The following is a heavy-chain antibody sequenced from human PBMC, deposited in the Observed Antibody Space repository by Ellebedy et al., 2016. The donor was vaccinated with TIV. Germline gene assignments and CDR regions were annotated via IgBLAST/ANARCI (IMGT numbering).Heavy chain of an antibody. CDR2: ISSSGVCS. J-gene: IGHJ4*02. CDR3: AKLDSSGYYYGRLDY. Sequence: GEPLKISCAASGFTFRNFAMTWVRQAPGKGLEWVSSISSSGVCSDYADSVRGRVTISRDNSKSTLYLQMDSLRAGDSAEYYCAKLDSSGYYYGRLDYWGQGTLVTVSS. D-gene: IGHD3-22*01. V-gene: IGHV3-23*01. CDR1: GFTFRNFA.